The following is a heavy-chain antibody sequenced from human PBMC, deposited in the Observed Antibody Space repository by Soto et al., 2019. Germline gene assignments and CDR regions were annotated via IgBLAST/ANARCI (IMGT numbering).Heavy chain of an antibody. CDR3: AKDAALIPAAGDYFDC. Sequence: GGSLRLSCAASGFTLSGYAMDWVRQAPGKGLEYVSGISSNGVGTYYANSVQGRFTISRDNSKNTVYLQMGSLRPEDMAVYYCAKDAALIPAAGDYFDCWGQGALVTVSS. V-gene: IGHV3-64*01. CDR2: ISSNGVGT. J-gene: IGHJ4*02. CDR1: GFTLSGYA. D-gene: IGHD2-2*01.